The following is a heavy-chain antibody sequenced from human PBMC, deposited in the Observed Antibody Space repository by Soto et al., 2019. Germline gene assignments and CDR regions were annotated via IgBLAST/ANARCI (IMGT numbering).Heavy chain of an antibody. CDR3: AKDSNEYSPSVNY. D-gene: IGHD4-17*01. CDR1: GFTFSSYA. J-gene: IGHJ4*02. CDR2: IRSSGDTT. V-gene: IGHV3-23*01. Sequence: GGSLRLSCAASGFTFSSYAMAWVCQAPGKGLEWVSAIRSSGDTTYYADSVKGRFTISRDNSEKTVYLHMNSLRVVDTAVYYCAKDSNEYSPSVNYWGQGTLVTVSS.